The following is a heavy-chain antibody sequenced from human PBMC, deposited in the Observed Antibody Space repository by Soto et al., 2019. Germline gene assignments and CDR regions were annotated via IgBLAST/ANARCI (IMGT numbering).Heavy chain of an antibody. Sequence: QLQLQESGSGLVKPSQTLSLTCAVSGGSISSGGYSWSWIRQPPGKGLEWIGYIYHSGSTYYNPSLKSRVTISVDRAKNQFSLKLSSVTAADTAVYYCARGSSNRPNYWYFDLWGRGTLVTVSS. CDR3: ARGSSNRPNYWYFDL. V-gene: IGHV4-30-2*01. CDR2: IYHSGST. D-gene: IGHD7-27*01. CDR1: GGSISSGGYS. J-gene: IGHJ2*01.